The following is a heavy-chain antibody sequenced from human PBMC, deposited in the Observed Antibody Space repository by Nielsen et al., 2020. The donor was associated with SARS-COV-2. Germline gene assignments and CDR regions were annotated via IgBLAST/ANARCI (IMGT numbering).Heavy chain of an antibody. CDR3: ARDRVVVTPLAEYYYYGMDV. V-gene: IGHV3-21*01. D-gene: IGHD2-21*02. J-gene: IGHJ6*02. CDR1: GFTFSSYS. Sequence: GESLKISCAASGFTFSSYSMNWVRQAPGKGLEWVSSISSSSSYIYYADSVKGRFTISRDNAKNSLYLQMNSLRAEDTAVYYCARDRVVVTPLAEYYYYGMDVWGQGTTVTVSS. CDR2: ISSSSSYI.